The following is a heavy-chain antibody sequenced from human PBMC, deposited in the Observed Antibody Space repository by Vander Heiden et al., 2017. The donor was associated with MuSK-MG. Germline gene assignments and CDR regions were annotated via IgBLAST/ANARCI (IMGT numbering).Heavy chain of an antibody. CDR1: GYTFTNYH. J-gene: IGHJ5*02. CDR3: AREGFCDGGWCYLASGFDP. D-gene: IGHD2-15*01. Sequence: QVQLGQSGAEVKKPGASVKVSCQASGYTFTNYHIHWVRQAAGQGPEYMGWMNPDSGTTPVAPTFQGSVTLTRDTSIGTAYMELTSLRSAANAVYSCAREGFCDGGWCYLASGFDPWGQGTLVT. V-gene: IGHV1-8*01. CDR2: MNPDSGTT.